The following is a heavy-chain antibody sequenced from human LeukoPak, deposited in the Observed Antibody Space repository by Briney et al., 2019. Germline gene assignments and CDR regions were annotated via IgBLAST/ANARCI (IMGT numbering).Heavy chain of an antibody. D-gene: IGHD2-2*01. CDR2: ISSSGSTI. J-gene: IGHJ4*02. Sequence: GSLRLSCAASGFSFGDYYMSWVRQAPGKGLEWVSYISSSGSTIYYPDPVNVRFTISRNNANNSLYLQMNSLRAEDTAVYYCARPYCSSTSCPQYWGQGTLVTVSS. CDR1: GFSFGDYY. V-gene: IGHV3-11*04. CDR3: ARPYCSSTSCPQY.